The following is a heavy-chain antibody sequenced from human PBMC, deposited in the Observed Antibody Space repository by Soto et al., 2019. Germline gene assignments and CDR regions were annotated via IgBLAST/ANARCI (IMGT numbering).Heavy chain of an antibody. CDR2: ISWNSGSI. CDR3: AKGLAAARTRYGMDV. Sequence: EVQLVESGGGLVQPGRSLRLSCAASGFTFDDYAMHWVRQAPGKGLEWVSGISWNSGSIGYADSVKGRFTISRDNAKNSLYLQMNSLRAEDTALYYCAKGLAAARTRYGMDVWGQGTTVTVSS. D-gene: IGHD6-13*01. J-gene: IGHJ6*02. CDR1: GFTFDDYA. V-gene: IGHV3-9*01.